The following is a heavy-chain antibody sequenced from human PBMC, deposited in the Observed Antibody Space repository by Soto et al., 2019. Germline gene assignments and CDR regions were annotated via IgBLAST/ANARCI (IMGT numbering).Heavy chain of an antibody. D-gene: IGHD3-10*01. CDR1: GGSISSYY. Sequence: SETLSLTCTVSGGSISSYYWSWIRQPPGKGLEWIGYIYYSGSTNYNPSLKSRVTISVDTSKNQFSLKLSSVTAADTAVYYCARVHYYGSGSYSWFDPWGQGTLVTVSS. CDR2: IYYSGST. CDR3: ARVHYYGSGSYSWFDP. J-gene: IGHJ5*02. V-gene: IGHV4-59*01.